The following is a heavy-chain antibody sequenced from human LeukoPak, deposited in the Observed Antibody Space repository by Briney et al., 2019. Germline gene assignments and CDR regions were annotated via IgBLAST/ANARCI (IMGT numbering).Heavy chain of an antibody. Sequence: GGSLRLSCAASGFTFSSYEMNWVRQAPGKGLVWVSRIDSDGSTTNYADSVKGRFTISRDNAKNTLYLQMNSLRAEEMAVYYCAREAYCGGDCYYFDYWGQGTLVTVSS. D-gene: IGHD2-21*02. V-gene: IGHV3-74*01. CDR3: AREAYCGGDCYYFDY. CDR1: GFTFSSYE. J-gene: IGHJ4*02. CDR2: IDSDGSTT.